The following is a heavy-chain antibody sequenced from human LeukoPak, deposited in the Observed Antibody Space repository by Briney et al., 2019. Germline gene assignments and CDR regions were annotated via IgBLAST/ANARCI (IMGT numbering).Heavy chain of an antibody. CDR1: GFTFSTFW. D-gene: IGHD3-22*01. CDR3: VRDWEYDSSGYWQKYFDS. V-gene: IGHV3-74*01. CDR2: INHDGSST. J-gene: IGHJ4*02. Sequence: GGSLRLSCATSGFTFSTFWMHWVRQAPGKGLVWVSRINHDGSSTNYADSVKGRFTISRDNAKNTLHLQMNSLRAEDTAVYYCVRDWEYDSSGYWQKYFDSWGQGTLVTVSS.